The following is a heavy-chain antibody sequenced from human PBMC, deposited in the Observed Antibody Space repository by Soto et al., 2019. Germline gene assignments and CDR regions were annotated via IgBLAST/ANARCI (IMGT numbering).Heavy chain of an antibody. CDR2: ISYDGSNT. D-gene: IGHD1-1*01. CDR3: AKDKPGTTSFDY. CDR1: GFTFSTYA. Sequence: PGGSLGLSCAVSGFTFSTYAMHWVRQAPGKGLEWVAVISYDGSNTYYADSVKGRFTISRDTSKNTLYLQLNTLRADDTAVYYCAKDKPGTTSFDYWGQGALVTVSS. V-gene: IGHV3-30-3*01. J-gene: IGHJ4*02.